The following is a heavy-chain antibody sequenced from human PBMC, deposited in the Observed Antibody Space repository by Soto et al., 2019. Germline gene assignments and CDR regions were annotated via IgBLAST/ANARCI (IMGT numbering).Heavy chain of an antibody. CDR3: AKDIKGTETNVIYDS. CDR1: GFSFSTYA. D-gene: IGHD2-8*01. V-gene: IGHV3-23*01. J-gene: IGHJ4*02. CDR2: ISGSGSAT. Sequence: EVQLLESGGSLVQPGGSLRLSCAASGFSFSTYAMGWVRQAPGKGLEWVSAISGSGSATYYADPVKGRFTISRDNSKDTLYLQMNSLRAGDTAVYYCAKDIKGTETNVIYDSWGQGSLVTVSS.